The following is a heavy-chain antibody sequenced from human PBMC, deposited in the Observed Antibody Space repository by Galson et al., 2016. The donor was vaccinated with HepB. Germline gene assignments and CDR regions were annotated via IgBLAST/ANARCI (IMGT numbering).Heavy chain of an antibody. CDR2: IYNDGST. D-gene: IGHD6-19*01. CDR1: GFSVSKFY. Sequence: SLRLSCAASGFSVSKFYLIWVRQAPGEGLEWISTIYNDGSTHYADSVRGRFTFSRDNSKNTLYLQMNSLRDEDTAVYYCARDRRGSSGWYYFDFWGQGILVTVSS. J-gene: IGHJ4*02. CDR3: ARDRRGSSGWYYFDF. V-gene: IGHV3-53*01.